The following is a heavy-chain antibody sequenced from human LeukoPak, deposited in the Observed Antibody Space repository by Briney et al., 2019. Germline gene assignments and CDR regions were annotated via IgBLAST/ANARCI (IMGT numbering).Heavy chain of an antibody. V-gene: IGHV1-2*06. CDR3: ARFRGYYFHYGMDV. CDR2: INPNSGGT. CDR1: GYTFTGYY. Sequence: ASVKASCKASGYTFTGYYMHWVRQAPGQGLEWMGRINPNSGGTNYAQKFQGRVTMTRDTSISTAYMELSRLRSDDTAVYYCARFRGYYFHYGMDVWGQGTTVTVSS. J-gene: IGHJ6*02.